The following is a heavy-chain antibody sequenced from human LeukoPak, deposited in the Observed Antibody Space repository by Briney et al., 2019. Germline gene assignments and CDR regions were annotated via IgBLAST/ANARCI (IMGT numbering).Heavy chain of an antibody. D-gene: IGHD6-13*01. Sequence: PSETLSLTCTVSGGSITSSSYYWGWIRQPPGKGLEWIGSIYFSGSTYHNPSLKSRVTISVDTSKNQFSLKLSSVTAADTAVYYCARGAAATYWGQGTLVTVSS. CDR3: ARGAAATY. CDR2: IYFSGST. CDR1: GGSITSSSYY. V-gene: IGHV4-39*07. J-gene: IGHJ4*02.